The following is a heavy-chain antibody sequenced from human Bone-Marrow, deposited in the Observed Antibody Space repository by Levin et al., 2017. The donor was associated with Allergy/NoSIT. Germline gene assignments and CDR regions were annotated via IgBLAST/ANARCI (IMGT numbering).Heavy chain of an antibody. Sequence: GESLKISCKGSGYSFASYWIGWVRQMPGKGLEWMGIIYPGDSDTRYSPSFQGQVTISADKSISTAYLQWSSLKASDTAMYYCARQPLNYYDSSGYYYEDYWGQGTLVTVSS. CDR3: ARQPLNYYDSSGYYYEDY. CDR1: GYSFASYW. D-gene: IGHD3-22*01. CDR2: IYPGDSDT. J-gene: IGHJ4*02. V-gene: IGHV5-51*01.